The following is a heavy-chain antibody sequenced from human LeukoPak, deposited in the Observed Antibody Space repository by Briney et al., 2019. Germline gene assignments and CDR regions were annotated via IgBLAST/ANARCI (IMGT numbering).Heavy chain of an antibody. CDR1: GYSFTAFY. D-gene: IGHD6-19*01. CDR2: INPDSGDT. J-gene: IGHJ5*02. CDR3: ARVSGWGGDP. Sequence: ASVKVSCKTSGYSFTAFYIHWVRQAPGQGFEWMGWINPDSGDTNYAQKFQGRVTMTRDTSSSTGYMELSRLRSDDTAVYYCARVSGWGGDPWGQGTLVIVSS. V-gene: IGHV1-2*02.